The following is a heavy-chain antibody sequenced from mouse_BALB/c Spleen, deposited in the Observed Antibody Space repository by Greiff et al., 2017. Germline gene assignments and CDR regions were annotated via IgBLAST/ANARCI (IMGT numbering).Heavy chain of an antibody. CDR2: ISSGGSYT. D-gene: IGHD2-10*02. V-gene: IGHV5-9-3*01. Sequence: EVQVVESGGGLVKPGGSLKLSCAASGFTFSSYAMSWVRQTPEKRLEWVATISSGGSYTYYPDSVKGRFTISRDNAKNTLYLQMSSLRSEDTAMYYCAREGYGNSYAMDYWGQGTSVTVSS. J-gene: IGHJ4*01. CDR3: AREGYGNSYAMDY. CDR1: GFTFSSYA.